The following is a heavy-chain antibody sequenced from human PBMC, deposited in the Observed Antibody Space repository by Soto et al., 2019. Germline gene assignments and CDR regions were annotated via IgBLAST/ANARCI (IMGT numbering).Heavy chain of an antibody. CDR1: GYTFTSYY. CDR2: INPSGGYT. J-gene: IGHJ6*04. CDR3: ARDIPPGSAQLGSYYYYCGMDV. V-gene: IGHV1-46*03. D-gene: IGHD5-18*01. Sequence: ASVKVSCKASGYTFTSYYMNWVRQAPGQGLEWLGIINPSGGYTTYAQRFLGRVTMTSDTSTSTVHMELGSLTSEDTAVYYCARDIPPGSAQLGSYYYYCGMDVWGKGTTVTVPS.